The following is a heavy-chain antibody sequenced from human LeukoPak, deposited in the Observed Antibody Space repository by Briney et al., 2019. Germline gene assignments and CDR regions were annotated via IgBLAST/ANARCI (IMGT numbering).Heavy chain of an antibody. CDR1: GFTFSGCW. V-gene: IGHV3-7*01. CDR2: RKQDGGEK. J-gene: IGHJ6*04. Sequence: GGPLSLLCTASGFTFSGCWMSWLRQARVKGLEGVANRKQDGGEKYYVDSGKGRFTISRDNAKNSLYLQMNSLRAEDTAVYYCARDRGFGQADVWGKGTTVTVSS. CDR3: ARDRGFGQADV. D-gene: IGHD3-10*01.